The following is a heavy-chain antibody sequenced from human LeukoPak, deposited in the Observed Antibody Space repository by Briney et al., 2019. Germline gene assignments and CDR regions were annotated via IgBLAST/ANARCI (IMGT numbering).Heavy chain of an antibody. CDR3: ARSFFVRSVLRFLEWDAIDAFDI. V-gene: IGHV4-59*01. J-gene: IGHJ3*02. CDR2: IYYSGST. CDR1: GGSISSYY. D-gene: IGHD3-3*01. Sequence: SETLPLTCTVSGGSISSYYWSWIRQPPGKGLEWIGYIYYSGSTNYNPSLKSRVTISVDTSKNQFSLKLSSVTAADTAVYYCARSFFVRSVLRFLEWDAIDAFDIWGQGTMVTVSS.